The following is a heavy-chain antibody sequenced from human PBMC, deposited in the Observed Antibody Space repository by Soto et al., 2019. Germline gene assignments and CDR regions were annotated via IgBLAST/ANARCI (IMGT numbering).Heavy chain of an antibody. J-gene: IGHJ5*02. CDR2: IIPIFGTA. D-gene: IGHD4-17*01. CDR1: GGTFSSYA. CDR3: ARDTTVTTFESGAENWFDP. V-gene: IGHV1-69*12. Sequence: QVQLVQSGAEVKKPGSSVKVSCKASGGTFSSYAISWVRQAPGQGLEWMGGIIPIFGTANYAQKFQGRVTITADESTSTAYMELSSLRSEDTAVYYCARDTTVTTFESGAENWFDPWGQGTLVTVSS.